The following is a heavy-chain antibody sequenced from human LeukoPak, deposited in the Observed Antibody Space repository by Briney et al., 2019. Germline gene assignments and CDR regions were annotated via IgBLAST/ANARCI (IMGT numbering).Heavy chain of an antibody. CDR1: GFTFSSYG. D-gene: IGHD5-24*01. J-gene: IGHJ6*03. CDR3: AKALRWLDYYYYYMDV. Sequence: GGSLRLSCAASGFTFSSYGMHWVRQAPGKGLEWVAVISYDGSNKYYADSVKGRFTISRDNSKNTLYLQMNSLRAEDTAVYYCAKALRWLDYYYYYMDVWGKGTTVSICS. CDR2: ISYDGSNK. V-gene: IGHV3-30*18.